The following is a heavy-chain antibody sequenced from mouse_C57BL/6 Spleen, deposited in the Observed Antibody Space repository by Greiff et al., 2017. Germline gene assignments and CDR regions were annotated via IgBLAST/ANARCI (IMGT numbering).Heavy chain of an antibody. CDR3: ARKEDYYGSSYDYYAMDY. V-gene: IGHV2-2*01. Sequence: VKLMESGPGLVQPSQSLSITCTVSGFSLTSYGVHWVRQSPGKGLEWLGVIWSGGSTDYNAAFISRLSISKDNSKSQVFFKMNSLQADDTAIYYCARKEDYYGSSYDYYAMDYWGQGTSVTVSS. CDR2: IWSGGST. CDR1: GFSLTSYG. J-gene: IGHJ4*01. D-gene: IGHD1-1*01.